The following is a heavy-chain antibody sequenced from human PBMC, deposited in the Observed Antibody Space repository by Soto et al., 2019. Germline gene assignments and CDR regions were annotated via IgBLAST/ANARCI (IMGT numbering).Heavy chain of an antibody. CDR1: GDSIRSAHYF. D-gene: IGHD3-3*01. J-gene: IGHJ6*03. V-gene: IGHV4-61*01. CDR2: IYHSGST. Sequence: SETLSLTCSVFGDSIRSAHYFWGWVRQPPGRGLEWIGNIYHSGSTIYDPSLRSRVTISVDATKNQFSLKLSSVTAADTAVYYCARVLRPSNYDFWSGYDYYYYMDVWGKGTTVTVSS. CDR3: ARVLRPSNYDFWSGYDYYYYMDV.